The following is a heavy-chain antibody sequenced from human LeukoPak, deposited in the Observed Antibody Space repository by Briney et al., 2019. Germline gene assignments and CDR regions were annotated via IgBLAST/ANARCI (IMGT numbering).Heavy chain of an antibody. Sequence: GGSLRLSCAASGFTFSSYAMHWVRQALGKGLEWVAVISYDGSNKYYADSVKGRFTISRDNSKNTLYLQMNSLRAEDTAVYYCARDQNIVVVTAIHNYWGQGTLVTVSS. CDR3: ARDQNIVVVTAIHNY. V-gene: IGHV3-30-3*01. CDR2: ISYDGSNK. CDR1: GFTFSSYA. D-gene: IGHD2-21*02. J-gene: IGHJ4*02.